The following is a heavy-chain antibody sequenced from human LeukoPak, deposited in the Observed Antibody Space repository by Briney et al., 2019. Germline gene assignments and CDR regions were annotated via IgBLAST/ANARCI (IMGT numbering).Heavy chain of an antibody. V-gene: IGHV3-48*01. CDR3: ARDLPSKQIYFDY. J-gene: IGHJ4*02. D-gene: IGHD4-11*01. Sequence: GGSLRLSCAASGFTFSSYAFNWVRQAPGKGLEWVAYISHRGTIYYADSVRGRFTISRDNAKNSLYLQMNSLRAEDTAVYYCARDLPSKQIYFDYWGQGTLVTVSS. CDR1: GFTFSSYA. CDR2: ISHRGTI.